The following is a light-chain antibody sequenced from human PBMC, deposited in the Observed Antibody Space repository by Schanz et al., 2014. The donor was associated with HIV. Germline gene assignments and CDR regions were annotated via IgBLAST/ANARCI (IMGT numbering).Light chain of an antibody. V-gene: IGKV1-5*01. J-gene: IGKJ5*01. CDR1: QSIGSW. CDR2: DAS. CDR3: QQFDSLPIT. Sequence: DIQMTQSPSTLSASVGDRVTITCRASQSIGSWLAWYQQKPGKAPKLLIYDASNLETGVPSRFSGGGSGTDFTFTISSLQPEDYATYFCQQFDSLPITFGQGTRLEIK.